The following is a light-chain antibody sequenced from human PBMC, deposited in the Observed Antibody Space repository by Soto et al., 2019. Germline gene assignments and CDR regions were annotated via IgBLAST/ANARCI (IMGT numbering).Light chain of an antibody. J-gene: IGKJ1*01. CDR2: KAS. Sequence: DIQMTQSPSTLSGSVGDRVTITCRASQTISSWLAWYQQEPGKAPKLLIYKASTLKSGVPSRFSGSGSGTEFTLTISSLQPDDFATYYCQHYNSYSEAFGQGTNVDI. CDR1: QTISSW. V-gene: IGKV1-5*03. CDR3: QHYNSYSEA.